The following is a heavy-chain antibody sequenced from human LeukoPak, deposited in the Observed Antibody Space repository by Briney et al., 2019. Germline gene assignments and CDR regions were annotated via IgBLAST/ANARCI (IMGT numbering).Heavy chain of an antibody. CDR2: IYPGDSDT. CDR3: ARQDGNSKYYFDY. J-gene: IGHJ4*02. D-gene: IGHD1-1*01. CDR1: GYSFTYYW. Sequence: GESLKISCKGFGYSFTYYWIGWVRQIPGKGLELMGIIYPGDSDTRYRPSFQGQVTISVDKSISTAYLQWSSLKASDTAMYYCARQDGNSKYYFDYWGQGTLVTVSS. V-gene: IGHV5-51*01.